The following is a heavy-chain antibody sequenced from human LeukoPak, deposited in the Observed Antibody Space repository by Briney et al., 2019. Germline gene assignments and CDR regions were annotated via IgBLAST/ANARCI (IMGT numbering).Heavy chain of an antibody. Sequence: GGSLRLSCAASGFTFSSYGMHWVRQAPGKGLEWVAVISYDGSNKYYADSVKGRFTISRDNSKNTLYLQMNSLRAEDTAVYYCAKDYGDYEGYFDYWGQGTLVTVSS. CDR3: AKDYGDYEGYFDY. J-gene: IGHJ4*02. V-gene: IGHV3-30*18. D-gene: IGHD4-17*01. CDR1: GFTFSSYG. CDR2: ISYDGSNK.